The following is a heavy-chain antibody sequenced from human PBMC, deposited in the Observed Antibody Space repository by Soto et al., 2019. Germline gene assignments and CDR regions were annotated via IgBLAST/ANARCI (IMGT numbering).Heavy chain of an antibody. CDR3: ARADENRITMVLGPTPRRPYNWFDP. CDR2: IISIFGTA. V-gene: IGHV1-69*01. J-gene: IGHJ5*02. D-gene: IGHD3-10*01. CDR1: GGTFSSYA. Sequence: QVQLVPSGAEVKKPGSSVKASCKASGGTFSSYAISWVRQAPGQGLEWMGGIISIFGTANYAQKFQGRVTITADESTSTAYMELRSLRSEDAAVYYGARADENRITMVLGPTPRRPYNWFDPWGQGTLVTVSS.